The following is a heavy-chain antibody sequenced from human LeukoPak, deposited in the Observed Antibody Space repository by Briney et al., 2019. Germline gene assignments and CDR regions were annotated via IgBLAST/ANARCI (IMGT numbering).Heavy chain of an antibody. V-gene: IGHV1-69*04. CDR1: GGTFSSYA. Sequence: SVKVSCKASGGTFSSYAISWVRQAPGQGLEWMGRIIPILGIANYAQKFQGRVTITADKSTSTAYMGLSSLRSEDTAVYYCASLGYCSGGSCYKRLSDYYYGMDVWGQGTTVTVSS. CDR2: IIPILGIA. J-gene: IGHJ6*02. D-gene: IGHD2-15*01. CDR3: ASLGYCSGGSCYKRLSDYYYGMDV.